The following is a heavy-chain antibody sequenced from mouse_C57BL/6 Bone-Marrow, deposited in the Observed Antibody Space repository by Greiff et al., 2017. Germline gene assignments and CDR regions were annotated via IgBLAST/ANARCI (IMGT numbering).Heavy chain of an antibody. V-gene: IGHV1-82*01. CDR1: GYAFSSSW. D-gene: IGHD2-2*01. CDR2: IYPGDGDT. CDR3: ARGGYDAWFAY. J-gene: IGHJ3*01. Sequence: QVQLQQSGPELVKPGASVKISCKASGYAFSSSWMNWVKQRPGKGLEWIGRIYPGDGDTNYNGKFKGKATLTADKSSSTAYMHLSILTSEDSAVYFCARGGYDAWFAYWGQGTLVTVSA.